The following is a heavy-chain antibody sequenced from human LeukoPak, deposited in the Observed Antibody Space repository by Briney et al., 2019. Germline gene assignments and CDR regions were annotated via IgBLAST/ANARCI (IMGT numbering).Heavy chain of an antibody. D-gene: IGHD2-8*01. CDR2: IWYDGSKK. CDR3: ARELYGYYFDS. CDR1: GFTFSSYW. V-gene: IGHV3-33*08. Sequence: QSGGSLRLSCAASGFTFSSYWMTWVRQAPGKGLEGVAVIWYDGSKKYYADSVKGRFTISRDNSKNTLYLQMNSLRAEDTAVYYCARELYGYYFDSWGQGTLVTVSS. J-gene: IGHJ4*02.